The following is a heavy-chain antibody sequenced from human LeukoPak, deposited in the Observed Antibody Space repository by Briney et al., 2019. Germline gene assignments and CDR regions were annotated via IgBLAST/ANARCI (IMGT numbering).Heavy chain of an antibody. J-gene: IGHJ4*02. CDR1: GGSISSGSYY. D-gene: IGHD4-17*01. CDR2: IYTSGST. V-gene: IGHV4-61*02. CDR3: ARNGTVTVSGTKFNYFDY. Sequence: SQTLSLTCTVSGGSISSGSYYWSWIRQPAGKGLEWIGRIYTSGSTNYNPSLKSRVTISVDTSKNQFSLKLSSVTAADTAVYYCARNGTVTVSGTKFNYFDYWGQGTLVTVSS.